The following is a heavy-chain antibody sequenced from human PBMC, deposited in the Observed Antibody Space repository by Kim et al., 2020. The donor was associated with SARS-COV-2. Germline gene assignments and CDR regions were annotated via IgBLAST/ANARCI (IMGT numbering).Heavy chain of an antibody. J-gene: IGHJ4*02. CDR3: AKELTLDY. CDR2: DGGST. V-gene: IGHV3-43*01. Sequence: DGGSTYYADSVKCRFTISRDNSKNSLSLQMNSLRTEDTALYYCAKELTLDYWGQGTLVTVSS.